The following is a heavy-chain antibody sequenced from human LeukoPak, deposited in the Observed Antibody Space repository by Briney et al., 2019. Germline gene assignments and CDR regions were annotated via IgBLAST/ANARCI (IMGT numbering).Heavy chain of an antibody. CDR1: GFTFSSYG. D-gene: IGHD6-13*01. J-gene: IGHJ4*02. CDR2: ISYDGSNK. V-gene: IGHV3-30*03. CDR3: AGDSNSWYFFDY. Sequence: GGSLRLSCAASGFTFSSYGMHWVRQAPGKGLEWVAVISYDGSNKYYADSVKGRFTISRDNSKNTLYLQMNSLRAEDTAVYYCAGDSNSWYFFDYWGQGTLVTVSS.